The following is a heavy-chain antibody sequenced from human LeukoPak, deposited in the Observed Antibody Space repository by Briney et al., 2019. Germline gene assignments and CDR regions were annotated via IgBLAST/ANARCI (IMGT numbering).Heavy chain of an antibody. CDR2: IYPGDSDT. D-gene: IGHD2-2*01. J-gene: IGHJ5*02. Sequence: GESLKISCKGSGYSFTSYWIGWVRQMPGKGLEWMGIIYPGDSDTRYSPSFQGQVTISADKSISTAYLQWSSLKASDTAMYYCARPTGYCSSTSCYENWFDPWGQGTLVTVSS. CDR3: ARPTGYCSSTSCYENWFDP. CDR1: GYSFTSYW. V-gene: IGHV5-51*01.